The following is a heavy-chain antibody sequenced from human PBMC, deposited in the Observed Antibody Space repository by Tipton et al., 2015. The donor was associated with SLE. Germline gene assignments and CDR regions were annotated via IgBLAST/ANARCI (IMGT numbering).Heavy chain of an antibody. V-gene: IGHV4-38-2*01. CDR2: MYHSGST. J-gene: IGHJ6*03. Sequence: LSCAVSGYSISSGYYWGWIRQSPGKGLEWIGSMYHSGSTYYNPSLKSRVTISIDTSKNQFSLKLSSVTAADTAVYYCACDFWSSYYYHYVDVWGKGATVTVSS. CDR1: GYSISSGYY. CDR3: ACDFWSSYYYHYVDV. D-gene: IGHD3-3*01.